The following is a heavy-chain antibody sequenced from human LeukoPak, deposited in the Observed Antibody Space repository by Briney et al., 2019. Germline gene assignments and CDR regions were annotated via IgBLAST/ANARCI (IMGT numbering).Heavy chain of an antibody. CDR2: ISYSGST. D-gene: IGHD1-20*01. Sequence: SETLSLTCTVSGGSISSYYWSWIRQPPGKGPEWIGYISYSGSTNFNPSLESRVTISVDTSKNQFSLRLSSVTAADTAVYYCGGITGTQRGFDIWGQGTMVTVSS. CDR3: GGITGTQRGFDI. CDR1: GGSISSYY. J-gene: IGHJ3*02. V-gene: IGHV4-59*01.